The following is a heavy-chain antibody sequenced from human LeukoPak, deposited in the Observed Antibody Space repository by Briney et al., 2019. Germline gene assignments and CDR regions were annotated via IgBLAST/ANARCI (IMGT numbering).Heavy chain of an antibody. CDR1: GGSISDYY. CDR2: IYYSGNT. D-gene: IGHD3-22*01. V-gene: IGHV4-59*01. J-gene: IGHJ3*02. Sequence: SEALSLTCTVSGGSISDYYWTWIRQPPGKGLEWIGHIYYSGNTIYNPSLKSRVTISVDTSKNQFSLKLTSVTTADTAVYYCAGEDYFDSSGYASWRFDIWGQGTMVTVSS. CDR3: AGEDYFDSSGYASWRFDI.